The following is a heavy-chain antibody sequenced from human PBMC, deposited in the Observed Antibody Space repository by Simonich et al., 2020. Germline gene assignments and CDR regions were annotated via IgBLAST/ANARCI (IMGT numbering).Heavy chain of an antibody. CDR2: MNPNIGNT. J-gene: IGHJ4*02. Sequence: QVQLVQSGAEVKKPGASVKVSCKASGYTFTSYDNNWGRQATGQGLKWMGWMNPNIGNTGYAQKCQGRVTITRNTSISTAYMELSSLRSEDTAVYYCARTYSGSYYYFDYWGQGTLVTVSS. CDR3: ARTYSGSYYYFDY. CDR1: GYTFTSYD. V-gene: IGHV1-8*03. D-gene: IGHD1-26*01.